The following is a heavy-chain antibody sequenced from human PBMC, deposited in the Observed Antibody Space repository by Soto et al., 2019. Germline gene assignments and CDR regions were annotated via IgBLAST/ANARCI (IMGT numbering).Heavy chain of an antibody. Sequence: ASVKGSCTASGYTFTNFGITGVRQAPGQGLEWMGWRNPNSGNTGYAQKFQGRVTMTRNTSISAAYMELSSLRSEDTAVYYCARGWMARISTSCCPNWFDPWGQGTLVTVS. CDR1: GYTFTNFG. J-gene: IGHJ5*02. CDR2: RNPNSGNT. D-gene: IGHD2-2*01. CDR3: ARGWMARISTSCCPNWFDP. V-gene: IGHV1-8*01.